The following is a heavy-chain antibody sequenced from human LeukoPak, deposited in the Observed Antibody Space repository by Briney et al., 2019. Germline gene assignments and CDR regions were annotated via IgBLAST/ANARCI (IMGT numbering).Heavy chain of an antibody. CDR3: ARGRRTTGDY. D-gene: IGHD4-17*01. CDR1: GGSISSGSYY. V-gene: IGHV4-61*02. J-gene: IGHJ4*02. Sequence: SSQTLSLTCTVSGGSISSGSYYWSWIRQPAGKGLEWIGRIYTSGSTNYNPSLKSRVTISVDTSKNQFSLKLSSVTAADTAVYYCARGRRTTGDYWGQGTLVTVSS. CDR2: IYTSGST.